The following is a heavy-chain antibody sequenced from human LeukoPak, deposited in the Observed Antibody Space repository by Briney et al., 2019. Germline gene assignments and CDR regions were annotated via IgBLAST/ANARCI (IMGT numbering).Heavy chain of an antibody. J-gene: IGHJ3*02. Sequence: PGGSLRLSCAASGFAFSSFVMHWVRQAPGRGLEWVAVISYDGTNRYFADSVKGRFTISRDNAKNSLYLQMNSLRVEDTAVYYCARDEGPYDSSSYYDAFDIWGQGTMVTVSS. CDR3: ARDEGPYDSSSYYDAFDI. CDR1: GFAFSSFV. D-gene: IGHD3-22*01. CDR2: ISYDGTNR. V-gene: IGHV3-30-3*01.